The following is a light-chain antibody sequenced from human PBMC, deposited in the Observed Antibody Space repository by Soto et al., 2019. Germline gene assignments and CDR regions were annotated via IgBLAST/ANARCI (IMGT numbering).Light chain of an antibody. CDR2: EVI. CDR1: SSDVGVYNF. Sequence: QSVLTQPDSVSGSPGQSITISCTGTSSDVGVYNFVSWYQQHPGKVPKLIIYEVISRPSGVSNRFSGSKSGNTASLTISGRQAEDEADYYCSSYTRSNTEGVGPGTKVTV. CDR3: SSYTRSNTEG. V-gene: IGLV2-14*01. J-gene: IGLJ1*01.